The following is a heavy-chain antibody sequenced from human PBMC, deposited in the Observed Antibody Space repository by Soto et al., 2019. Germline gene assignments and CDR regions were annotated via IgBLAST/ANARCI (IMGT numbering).Heavy chain of an antibody. CDR2: IYHSGST. CDR3: ARGGSSSSSGGYYYYGMDV. D-gene: IGHD6-6*01. Sequence: PSETLSLTCAVSGGSISSGGYSWSWIRQPPGKGLEWIGYIYHSGSTYYNPSLKSRVTISVDRSKNQFSLKLSSVTAADTAVYYCARGGSSSSSGGYYYYGMDVWGQGTTVTVSS. J-gene: IGHJ6*02. V-gene: IGHV4-30-2*01. CDR1: GGSISSGGYS.